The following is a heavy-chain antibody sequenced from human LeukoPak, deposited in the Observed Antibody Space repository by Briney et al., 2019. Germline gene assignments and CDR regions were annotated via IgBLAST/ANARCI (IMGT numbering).Heavy chain of an antibody. CDR3: ARGRKMATITGSYYYYMDV. V-gene: IGHV4-39*07. CDR1: GGSISSATYY. Sequence: TSETLSLTCTVSGGSISSATYYWGWIRQPPGKGLEWIGSIYYSGNTFYNPSLKSRVTISVDTSKNQFSLKLSSVTAADTAVYYCARGRKMATITGSYYYYMDVWGKGTTVTVSS. D-gene: IGHD5-24*01. CDR2: IYYSGNT. J-gene: IGHJ6*03.